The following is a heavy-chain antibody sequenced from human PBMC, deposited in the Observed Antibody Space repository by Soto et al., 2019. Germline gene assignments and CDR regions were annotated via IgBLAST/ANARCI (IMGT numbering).Heavy chain of an antibody. CDR1: GYTFTGYY. D-gene: IGHD6-19*01. CDR2: INPNSGGT. J-gene: IGHJ3*02. V-gene: IGHV1-2*02. Sequence: ASVKVSCKASGYTFTGYYMHGVRQAPGRGLEWMGWINPNSGGTNYAQKFQGRVTMTRDTSISTAYMELSRLRSDDTAVYYCRTLAQYSRGWFQDAFDICGQGTMVTVSS. CDR3: RTLAQYSRGWFQDAFDI.